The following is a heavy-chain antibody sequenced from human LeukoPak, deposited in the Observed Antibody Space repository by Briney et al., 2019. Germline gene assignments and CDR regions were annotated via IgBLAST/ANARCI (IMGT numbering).Heavy chain of an antibody. Sequence: PSETLSLTCTVSGGSISSYYWSWIRQPAGKGLGWIGRIYTSGSTNYNPSLKSPVTMSVDTSKNQFSLKLSSVTAADTAVYYCARDRYYDFWSGYPDYYYYMDVWGKGTTVTVYS. J-gene: IGHJ6*03. CDR1: GGSISSYY. D-gene: IGHD3-3*01. CDR3: ARDRYYDFWSGYPDYYYYMDV. CDR2: IYTSGST. V-gene: IGHV4-4*07.